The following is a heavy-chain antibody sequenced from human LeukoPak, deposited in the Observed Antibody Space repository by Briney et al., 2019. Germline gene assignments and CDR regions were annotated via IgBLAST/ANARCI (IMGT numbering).Heavy chain of an antibody. CDR2: INWNGGST. V-gene: IGHV3-20*04. CDR3: ARRHTTNWYNWFDP. J-gene: IGHJ5*02. D-gene: IGHD1-1*01. CDR1: GLTFNMYD. Sequence: GGSLRLSCAASGLTFNMYDMHWVRQATGKGLEWVSEINWNGGSTDYADSVKGRFTISRDNAKNSLYLHMSSLRDEDTAFYYCARRHTTNWYNWFDPWGQGTLVTVSS.